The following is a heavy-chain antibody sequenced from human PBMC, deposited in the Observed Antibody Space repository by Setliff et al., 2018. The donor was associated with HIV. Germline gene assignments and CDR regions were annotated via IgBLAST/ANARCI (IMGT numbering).Heavy chain of an antibody. V-gene: IGHV3-30*02. CDR1: GFTFRNYG. J-gene: IGHJ4*02. Sequence: GGSLRLSCAASGFTFRNYGMHWVRQAPGKGLEWVAFIRLDGSDKFYADSVKGRFTISRDNSKNTLFLQMNSLRGEDTAVYYCAKEDQRVTSVDYWGQGTPVTVSS. CDR3: AKEDQRVTSVDY. D-gene: IGHD2-2*01. CDR2: IRLDGSDK.